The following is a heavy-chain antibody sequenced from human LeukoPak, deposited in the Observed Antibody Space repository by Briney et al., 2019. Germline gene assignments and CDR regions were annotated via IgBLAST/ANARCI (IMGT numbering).Heavy chain of an antibody. CDR1: GFVLSDYG. Sequence: GGSLRLPCTASGFVLSDYGMHWVRQAPGKGLEWVAFVRNDGSNEYYVGSVKGRFTISRDKSKNTLYLQMNSLRAEDTAVYSCAKESDSGYHSEGPKTWGLGTLVTVSS. CDR3: AKESDSGYHSEGPKT. V-gene: IGHV3-30*02. CDR2: VRNDGSNE. J-gene: IGHJ5*02. D-gene: IGHD5-12*01.